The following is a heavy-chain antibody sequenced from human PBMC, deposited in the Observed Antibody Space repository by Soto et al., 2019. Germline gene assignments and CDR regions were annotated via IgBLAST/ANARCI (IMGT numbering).Heavy chain of an antibody. CDR3: VRDQDSRGYSVFNH. CDR2: INNDGSST. J-gene: IGHJ4*02. Sequence: GGSLRLSCAASGFTLNSFFMHWVRQAPGKGLMWVSRINNDGSSTTYADSVKGRFTISRDNAKNTLYLQMYSLRADDTAVYFCVRDQDSRGYSVFNHWGQGA. V-gene: IGHV3-74*01. D-gene: IGHD3-22*01. CDR1: GFTLNSFF.